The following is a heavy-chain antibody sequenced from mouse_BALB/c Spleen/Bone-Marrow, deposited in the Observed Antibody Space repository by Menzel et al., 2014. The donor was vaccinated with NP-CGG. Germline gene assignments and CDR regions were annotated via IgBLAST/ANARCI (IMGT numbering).Heavy chain of an antibody. J-gene: IGHJ3*01. Sequence: QVQLQQSGPELVKPGASVKISCRASGYAFSSSWMNWVKQRPGQGLEWIGRIYPGDGDTNYNGKFKGKATLTADKSSSTAYMQLSSLTSVDSAVYFCARTYGSSYFVYWGQGTLVTVSA. D-gene: IGHD1-1*01. CDR3: ARTYGSSYFVY. CDR1: GYAFSSSW. CDR2: IYPGDGDT. V-gene: IGHV1-82*01.